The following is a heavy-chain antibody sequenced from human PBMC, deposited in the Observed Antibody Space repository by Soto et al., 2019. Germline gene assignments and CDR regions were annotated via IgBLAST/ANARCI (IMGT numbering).Heavy chain of an antibody. CDR3: ARAHYITMIVVVIAAGMDV. V-gene: IGHV6-1*01. CDR1: GDSVSSNSAA. D-gene: IGHD3-22*01. Sequence: SQTLSLTCAISGDSVSSNSAAWNWIRQSPSRGLEWLGRTYYRSKWYNDYAVSVKSRITINPDTSKNQFSLQLNSVTPEDTAVYYCARAHYITMIVVVIAAGMDVWGQGTTVTVSS. J-gene: IGHJ6*02. CDR2: TYYRSKWYN.